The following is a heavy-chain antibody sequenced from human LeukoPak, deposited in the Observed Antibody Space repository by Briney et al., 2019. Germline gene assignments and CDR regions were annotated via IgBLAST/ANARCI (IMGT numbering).Heavy chain of an antibody. CDR3: ARREAGPWAFDI. D-gene: IGHD6-19*01. J-gene: IGHJ3*02. CDR1: GGSISSSSYY. Sequence: PSETLSLTCTVSGGSISSSSYYWGWIRQPPGKGLEWIGSIYYSGSTYYNPSLKSRVTISVDTSKNQFSLKLSSVTAADTAVYYCARREAGPWAFDIWGQGTMVTVSS. V-gene: IGHV4-39*01. CDR2: IYYSGST.